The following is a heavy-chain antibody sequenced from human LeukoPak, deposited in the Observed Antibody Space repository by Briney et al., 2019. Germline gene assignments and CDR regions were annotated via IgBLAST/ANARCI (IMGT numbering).Heavy chain of an antibody. V-gene: IGHV3-7*01. J-gene: IGHJ4*02. Sequence: QTGGSLRLSCAASGFNFNTYWMSWVRQAPGRGLEWVANIKQDGSEKFYVDSLKGRFTISRDNSKNSLFLQMNSLRAEDTAVYYCTRDEDFYSSSSDYWGQGTLVTVPS. CDR1: GFNFNTYW. CDR3: TRDEDFYSSSSDY. D-gene: IGHD6-6*01. CDR2: IKQDGSEK.